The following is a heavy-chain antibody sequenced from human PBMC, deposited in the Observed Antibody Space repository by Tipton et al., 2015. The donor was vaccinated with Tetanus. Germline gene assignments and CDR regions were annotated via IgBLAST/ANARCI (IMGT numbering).Heavy chain of an antibody. CDR2: IYPADSDT. CDR3: ATSGGDCSGGSCYSV. V-gene: IGHV5-51*03. Sequence: QSGPEVKKPGESLKISCKGSGYSFTSYSIGWVRQMPGKGLEWMGVIYPADSDTRYSPSFQGQVTISADKSISTAYLHWSSLKASDPAIYYCATSGGDCSGGSCYSVWGQGTLVTVSS. D-gene: IGHD2-15*01. J-gene: IGHJ4*02. CDR1: GYSFTSYS.